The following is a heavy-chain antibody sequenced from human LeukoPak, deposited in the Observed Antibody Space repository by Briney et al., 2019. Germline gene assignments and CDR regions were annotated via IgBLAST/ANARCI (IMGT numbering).Heavy chain of an antibody. CDR2: IRGGGGHT. D-gene: IGHD3-10*01. V-gene: IGHV3-23*01. Sequence: GGSLRLSCAASGFTFNNYAMNWVRQAPGKGLEWLSYIRGGGGHTRYSDSVKGRFTISRDNSKNMLYLQMNSLRAEDTAIYYCAKCWASYYNDAFDIWGRGTMVTVSS. J-gene: IGHJ3*02. CDR3: AKCWASYYNDAFDI. CDR1: GFTFNNYA.